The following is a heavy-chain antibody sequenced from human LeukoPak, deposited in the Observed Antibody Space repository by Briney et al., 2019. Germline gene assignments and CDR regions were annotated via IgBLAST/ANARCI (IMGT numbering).Heavy chain of an antibody. D-gene: IGHD5-12*01. CDR1: GYTFTSYA. V-gene: IGHV1-3*01. Sequence: ASVKVSCKASGYTFTSYAMHWVRQAPGQRLEWMGWINAGNSNTKYSQKFQGRVTITRDTSASTAYMELSSLRSEDTAVYYCARTGYSGYDYVYYYYGMDVWGQGTTVTVSS. CDR2: INAGNSNT. CDR3: ARTGYSGYDYVYYYYGMDV. J-gene: IGHJ6*02.